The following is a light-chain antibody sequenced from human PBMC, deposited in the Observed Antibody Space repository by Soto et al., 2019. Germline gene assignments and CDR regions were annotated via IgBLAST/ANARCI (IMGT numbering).Light chain of an antibody. Sequence: EIVLTQSPATLSLSPGERATLSCRASQSINSHLVWYQQKPGQAPRLLMYDTSIMATDIPARFSGSGSGTDFTLAISSLEPEDFAVYYCQQRCNWPLTFGGGTKVEIK. CDR1: QSINSH. V-gene: IGKV3-11*01. CDR3: QQRCNWPLT. J-gene: IGKJ4*01. CDR2: DTS.